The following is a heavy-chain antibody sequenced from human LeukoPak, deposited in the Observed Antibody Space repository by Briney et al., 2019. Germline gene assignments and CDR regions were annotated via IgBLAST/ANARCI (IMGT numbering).Heavy chain of an antibody. J-gene: IGHJ4*02. CDR2: MYHSGST. Sequence: PSETLSLTCSVSGYSISSAYYWGWIRQPPGKGLEWIGTMYHSGSTNYNPSLKSRVTISVDTSKNQFSLKLSSVTAADTAVYYCARDDILTGYYSYWGQGTLVTVSS. CDR1: GYSISSAYY. V-gene: IGHV4-38-2*02. CDR3: ARDDILTGYYSY. D-gene: IGHD3-9*01.